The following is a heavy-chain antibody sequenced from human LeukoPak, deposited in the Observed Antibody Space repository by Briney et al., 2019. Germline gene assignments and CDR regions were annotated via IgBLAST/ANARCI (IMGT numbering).Heavy chain of an antibody. J-gene: IGHJ5*02. CDR3: ARNHTGYFDP. CDR1: SGSFSGYS. V-gene: IGHV4-34*01. CDR2: INHSGST. Sequence: SETLSLTCAVYSGSFSGYSWSWIRQPPGKGLEWIGEINHSGSTNYSPSLKSRVTISVDTSSSQFSLSLSSVTAADKAVYYCARNHTGYFDPWGQGTLVTVSS. D-gene: IGHD5-18*01.